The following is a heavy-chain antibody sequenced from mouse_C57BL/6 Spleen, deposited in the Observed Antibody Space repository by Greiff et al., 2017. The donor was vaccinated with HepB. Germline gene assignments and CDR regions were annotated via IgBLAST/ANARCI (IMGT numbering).Heavy chain of an antibody. V-gene: IGHV5-6*01. CDR3: ARQDGNNYCDY. CDR1: GFTFSSYG. D-gene: IGHD1-1*01. CDR2: ISSGGSYT. Sequence: EVQLVESGGDLVKPGGSLKLSCAASGFTFSSYGMSWVRQTPDKRLEWVATISSGGSYTYYPDSVKGRFTISRDNAKNTLYLQMSSLKSEDTAMYYCARQDGNNYCDYWGQGTTLTVAS. J-gene: IGHJ2*01.